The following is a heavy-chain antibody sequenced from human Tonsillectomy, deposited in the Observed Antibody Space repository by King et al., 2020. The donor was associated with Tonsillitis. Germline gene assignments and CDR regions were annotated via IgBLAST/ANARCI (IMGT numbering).Heavy chain of an antibody. V-gene: IGHV1-69-2*01. Sequence: QLVQSGAELKRPGTTVKISCKVTGYTFTDDYIHWVKQAPGKGLEWVGLFNPEDGETRYADQFQGRVSISADTSTGTAYMEMSSLRSEDTAVYYCATDPRSGGPWGQGTLVTVSS. CDR1: GYTFTDDY. CDR3: ATDPRSGGP. D-gene: IGHD3-3*01. J-gene: IGHJ5*02. CDR2: FNPEDGET.